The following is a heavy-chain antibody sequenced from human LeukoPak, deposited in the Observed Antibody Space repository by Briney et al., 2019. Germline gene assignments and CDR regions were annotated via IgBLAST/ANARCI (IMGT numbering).Heavy chain of an antibody. CDR2: MYSSGST. Sequence: SETLSLTCTVSGGSISITSYYWGWIRQPPGKGLEWIGSMYSSGSTYYNPSLKSRVTISVDTSKNQFSLKLSSVTAADTAVYYCARLALQEVGATQTYYLDYWGQGTLVTVSS. CDR1: GGSISITSYY. V-gene: IGHV4-39*07. J-gene: IGHJ4*02. CDR3: ARLALQEVGATQTYYLDY. D-gene: IGHD1-26*01.